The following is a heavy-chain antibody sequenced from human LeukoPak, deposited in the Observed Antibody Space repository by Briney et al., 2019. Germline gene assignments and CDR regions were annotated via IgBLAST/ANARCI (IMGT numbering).Heavy chain of an antibody. CDR1: GGSFSGYY. CDR3: ARKYCSSTSCSYAFDI. V-gene: IGHV4-34*01. J-gene: IGHJ3*02. Sequence: SETLXPTCAVYGGSFSGYYWSWIRQPPGQGLEWIGETSHSGSTYYNPSLESRVTISVDTSKKQFSLKLTSVTAADTAVYFCARKYCSSTSCSYAFDIWGQGTMVTVSS. D-gene: IGHD2-15*01. CDR2: TSHSGST.